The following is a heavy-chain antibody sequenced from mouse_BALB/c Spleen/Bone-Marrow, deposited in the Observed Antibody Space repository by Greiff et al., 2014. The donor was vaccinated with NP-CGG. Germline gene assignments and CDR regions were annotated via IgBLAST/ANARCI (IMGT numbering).Heavy chain of an antibody. V-gene: IGHV1-80*01. CDR2: IYPGDGDT. CDR3: ARGGRLTGYYFDY. CDR1: GYAFIIYF. D-gene: IGHD4-1*01. Sequence: KLVESGAELVRPGSSVKISCKASGYAFIIYFINWVKQSPLQFLYVILHIYPGDGDTNYNGNFKDKATLTTDKSSTTAYMQLSRIKSEDSAVYFCARGGRLTGYYFDYWGQGTTLTVSS. J-gene: IGHJ2*01.